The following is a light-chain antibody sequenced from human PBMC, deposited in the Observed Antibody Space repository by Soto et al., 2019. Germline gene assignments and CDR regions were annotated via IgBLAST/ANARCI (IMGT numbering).Light chain of an antibody. J-gene: IGKJ4*01. V-gene: IGKV3-15*01. Sequence: IVMTQSPATLSVSPGERATLSCGASQSVSSNLAWYQQKPGQAPRLLIYDTSTRATGIPARFSGSGSGTEFTLTISSLQSEDFAVYYCQQYSISPLTFGGGTKVDIK. CDR2: DTS. CDR1: QSVSSN. CDR3: QQYSISPLT.